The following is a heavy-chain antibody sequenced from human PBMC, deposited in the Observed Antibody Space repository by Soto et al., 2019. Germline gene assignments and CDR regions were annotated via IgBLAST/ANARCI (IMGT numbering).Heavy chain of an antibody. J-gene: IGHJ5*02. V-gene: IGHV3-23*01. CDR3: AKDPDYGDYLNWFDP. Sequence: PGGSLRLSCAASGFTFSSYAMSWVRQAPGKGLEWVSAMSGSGGSTYYADSVKGRFTISRDNSKNTLYVQMNSLRAEDTAVYYCAKDPDYGDYLNWFDPWGQGTLVTVSS. D-gene: IGHD4-17*01. CDR2: MSGSGGST. CDR1: GFTFSSYA.